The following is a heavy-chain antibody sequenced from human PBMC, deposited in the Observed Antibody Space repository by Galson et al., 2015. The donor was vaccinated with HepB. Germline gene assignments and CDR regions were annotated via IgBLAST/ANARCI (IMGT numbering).Heavy chain of an antibody. D-gene: IGHD3-9*01. V-gene: IGHV3-48*01. J-gene: IGHJ2*01. CDR3: ARGRKVRFFDWFLQDDWYFDL. Sequence: SLRLSCAASGFTFSSYTMNWVRQAPGKGLEWISYISTSSETIHYADSVKGRFTISRDNSKNTLYLQMSSLGPEDTAVYFCARGRKVRFFDWFLQDDWYFDLWGRGTLVIVSS. CDR2: ISTSSETI. CDR1: GFTFSSYT.